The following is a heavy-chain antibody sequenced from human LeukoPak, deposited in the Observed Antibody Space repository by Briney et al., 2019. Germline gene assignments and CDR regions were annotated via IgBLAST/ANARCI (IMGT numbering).Heavy chain of an antibody. CDR1: GDSISGFY. CDR2: THYSGTT. D-gene: IGHD2-8*01. Sequence: SETLSLTCSVSGDSISGFYWNWIRQSPEKGLELIAVTHYSGTTNYNPSLKSRVTISIDTSRQQFFLKLSSVTAADTAVYYCVLAPNSNWFDFWGQGTRVTVSS. V-gene: IGHV4-59*12. CDR3: VLAPNSNWFDF. J-gene: IGHJ5*01.